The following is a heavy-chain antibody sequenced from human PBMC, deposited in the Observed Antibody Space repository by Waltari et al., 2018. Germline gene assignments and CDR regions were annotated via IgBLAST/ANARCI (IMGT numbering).Heavy chain of an antibody. V-gene: IGHV1-18*01. CDR3: ARGPSNYNWFDP. D-gene: IGHD4-4*01. CDR2: ISNYKGNT. J-gene: IGHJ5*02. CDR1: GSIFTSYG. Sequence: QIQLVQSGAEVKKPGASVKVSCKVSGSIFTSYGVNWVRQAPGQGLEGMGWISNYKGNTHYARNLQGRDTMTRDTSTSTAYMELRSLKSDDTAGYYCARGPSNYNWFDPWGQGTLVTVSS.